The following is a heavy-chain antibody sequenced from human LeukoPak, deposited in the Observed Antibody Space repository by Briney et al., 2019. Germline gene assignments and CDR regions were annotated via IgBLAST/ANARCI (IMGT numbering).Heavy chain of an antibody. D-gene: IGHD3-3*01. CDR1: GGTFSSYT. CDR2: IIPILGIA. Sequence: SVKVSCKASGGTFSSYTISWVRQAPGQGLEWMGRIIPILGIANYAQKFQGRVTVTADKSTSTAYMELSSLRSEDTAVYYCARGWSGYSSYYYYYYMDVWGKGTTVTVSS. J-gene: IGHJ6*03. V-gene: IGHV1-69*02. CDR3: ARGWSGYSSYYYYYYMDV.